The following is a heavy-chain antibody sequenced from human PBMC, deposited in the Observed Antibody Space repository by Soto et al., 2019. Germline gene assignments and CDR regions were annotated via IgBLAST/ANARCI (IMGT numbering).Heavy chain of an antibody. Sequence: GGSLRLSCAASGFTFSSYGMHWVRQAPGKGLEWVAVISYDGSNKYYADSVKGRFTISRDNSKNKLYLQMNSLRAEDTAVYYCAKYAVGWELLYYYGMDVWGQGTTVTVSS. CDR3: AKYAVGWELLYYYGMDV. V-gene: IGHV3-30*18. J-gene: IGHJ6*02. CDR2: ISYDGSNK. CDR1: GFTFSSYG. D-gene: IGHD1-26*01.